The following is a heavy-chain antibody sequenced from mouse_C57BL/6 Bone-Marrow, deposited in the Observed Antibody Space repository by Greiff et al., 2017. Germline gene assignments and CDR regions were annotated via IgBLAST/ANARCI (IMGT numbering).Heavy chain of an antibody. V-gene: IGHV1-50*01. CDR2: IGPSDSYT. Sequence: QVQLQQPGAELVKPGASVKLSCKASGYTFTSYWMQWVKQRPGQGLEWIGEIGPSDSYTNYNQKFKGKATLTVDTSSSTAYMQLSSLTSEDSAVYYCAREAYYGSSYPFPYWGQGTLVTVSA. J-gene: IGHJ3*01. D-gene: IGHD1-1*01. CDR1: GYTFTSYW. CDR3: AREAYYGSSYPFPY.